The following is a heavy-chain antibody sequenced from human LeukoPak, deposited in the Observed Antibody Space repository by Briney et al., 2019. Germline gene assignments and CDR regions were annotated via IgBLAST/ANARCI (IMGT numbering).Heavy chain of an antibody. V-gene: IGHV3-74*01. D-gene: IGHD3-10*01. CDR2: INIDGNII. CDR3: ARGRGPYGWFDP. CDR1: GFTVSGYW. Sequence: PGESLRLSCAASGFTVSGYWMHWVRKAAGEGLMWVSRINIDGNIINYADSVRGRFTLSKDNAKNTVYLQLTGLRAEDTAVYYCARGRGPYGWFDPWGQGTQVIVSS. J-gene: IGHJ5*02.